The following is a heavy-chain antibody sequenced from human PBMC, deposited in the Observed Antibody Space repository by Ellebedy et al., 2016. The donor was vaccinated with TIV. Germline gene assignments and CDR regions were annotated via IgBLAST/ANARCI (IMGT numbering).Heavy chain of an antibody. CDR1: GITFSSYA. CDR2: ISSNGGST. D-gene: IGHD1-20*01. V-gene: IGHV3-64D*09. J-gene: IGHJ4*02. CDR3: TTSITGTTTGDY. Sequence: GESLKISCSASGITFSSYAMHWVRQAPGKGLEYVSAISSNGGSTYYADSVKGRFTISRDNSKNTLNLQMSSLRAEDTAVYYCTTSITGTTTGDYWGQGTLVTVSS.